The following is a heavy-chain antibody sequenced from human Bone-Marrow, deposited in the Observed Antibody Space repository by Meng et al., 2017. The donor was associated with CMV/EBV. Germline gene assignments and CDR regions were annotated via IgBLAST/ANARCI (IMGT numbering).Heavy chain of an antibody. D-gene: IGHD1-26*01. CDR3: ARATWSIVGATTSDY. Sequence: ASVKVSCKASGYTFTSYGISWVRQAPGQGLEWMGWISTYNGNTNYAQKLQGRVTKTTDTSTSTAYMELRSLKSYDTAVYYWARATWSIVGATTSDYWGQGTRVTVSS. V-gene: IGHV1-18*01. CDR2: ISTYNGNT. CDR1: GYTFTSYG. J-gene: IGHJ4*02.